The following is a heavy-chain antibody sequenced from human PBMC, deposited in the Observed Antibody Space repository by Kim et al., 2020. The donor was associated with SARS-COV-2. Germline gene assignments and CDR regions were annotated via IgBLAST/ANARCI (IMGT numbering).Heavy chain of an antibody. CDR2: INTNTGNP. V-gene: IGHV7-4-1*02. J-gene: IGHJ4*02. Sequence: ASVKVSCKASGYTFTSYAMNWVRQAPGQGLEWMGWINTNTGNPTYAQGFTGRFVFSLDTSVSTAYLQISSLKAEDTAVYYCATTPRDSSSWYGGIDYWGQGTLVTVSS. CDR3: ATTPRDSSSWYGGIDY. CDR1: GYTFTSYA. D-gene: IGHD6-13*01.